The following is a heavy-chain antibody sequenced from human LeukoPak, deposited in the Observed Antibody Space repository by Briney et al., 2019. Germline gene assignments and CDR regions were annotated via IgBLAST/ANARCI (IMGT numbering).Heavy chain of an antibody. D-gene: IGHD2-21*02. Sequence: GGSLRLSCAASGFTFSSYAMSWVRQAPGKGLEWVSAISGSGGSTYYADSVKGRFTVSRDNSKNTLYVQMKSLRAEDTAVYYCAKDFVVVPGNVNYFDYWGQGTLVTVSS. J-gene: IGHJ4*02. CDR2: ISGSGGST. CDR1: GFTFSSYA. CDR3: AKDFVVVPGNVNYFDY. V-gene: IGHV3-23*01.